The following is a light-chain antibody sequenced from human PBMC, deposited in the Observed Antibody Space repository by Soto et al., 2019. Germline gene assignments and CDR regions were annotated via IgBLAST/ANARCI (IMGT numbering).Light chain of an antibody. CDR1: QDIANS. Sequence: DIQMTQSPSSLSASVGDRVTITCQASQDIANSLNWYQQKPGKAPNLLIYDASNLETGVPSRFSGSGAGTDFTFTISSLQPEDIATYFCQHYQTLPLTFGGGTKLKIK. J-gene: IGKJ4*01. CDR2: DAS. V-gene: IGKV1-33*01. CDR3: QHYQTLPLT.